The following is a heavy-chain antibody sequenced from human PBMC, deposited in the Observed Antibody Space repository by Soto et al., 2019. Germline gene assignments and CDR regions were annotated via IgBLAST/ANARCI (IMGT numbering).Heavy chain of an antibody. CDR1: GGSFSGYY. Sequence: SETLSLTCAVYGGSFSGYYWIWIRQPPGKGLEWIGEINHSGSTNYNPSLKSRVTISVDTSKNQFSLKLSSVTAADTAVYYCARGRRTTATIDYWGQGTLVTVSS. V-gene: IGHV4-34*01. CDR3: ARGRRTTATIDY. D-gene: IGHD4-17*01. J-gene: IGHJ4*02. CDR2: INHSGST.